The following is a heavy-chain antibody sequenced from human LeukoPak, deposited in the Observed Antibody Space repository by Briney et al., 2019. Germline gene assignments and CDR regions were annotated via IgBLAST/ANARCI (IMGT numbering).Heavy chain of an antibody. CDR2: IYYSGST. D-gene: IGHD3-22*01. V-gene: IGHV4-59*01. Sequence: PSETLSLTCTVSGGSISSYYWSWIRQPPGKGLEWNGYIYYSGSTNYNPSLKSRVTISVDTSKNQFSLKLSSVTAADTAVYYCARVGSSGYYGYYYYYMDVWGKGTTVTVSS. CDR1: GGSISSYY. J-gene: IGHJ6*03. CDR3: ARVGSSGYYGYYYYYMDV.